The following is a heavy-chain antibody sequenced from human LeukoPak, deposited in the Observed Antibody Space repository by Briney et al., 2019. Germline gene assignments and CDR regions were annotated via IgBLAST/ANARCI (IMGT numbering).Heavy chain of an antibody. J-gene: IGHJ4*02. CDR2: ISSSGSTI. CDR1: GFTFSSYA. D-gene: IGHD6-19*01. Sequence: GASLRLSCAASGFTFSSYAMSWVRQAPGKGLEWVSYISSSGSTIYYADSVKGRFTISRDNAKNSLYLQMNSLRAEDTAVYYCARDPGGDSSGWQPIDYYFDYWGQGTLVTVSS. V-gene: IGHV3-48*03. CDR3: ARDPGGDSSGWQPIDYYFDY.